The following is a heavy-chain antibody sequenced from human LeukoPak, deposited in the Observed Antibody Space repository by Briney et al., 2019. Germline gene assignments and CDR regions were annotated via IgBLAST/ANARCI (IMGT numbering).Heavy chain of an antibody. CDR2: FDPEDGET. Sequence: ASVKVSCKVSGYTLTELSMNWVRQAPGKGLEWMGGFDPEDGETIYAQKFQGRVTMTEDTSTDTAYMELSSLRSEDTAVYYCATAEPHYYDSSGYYQFDYWGQGTLVTVSS. V-gene: IGHV1-24*01. D-gene: IGHD3-22*01. CDR3: ATAEPHYYDSSGYYQFDY. CDR1: GYTLTELS. J-gene: IGHJ4*02.